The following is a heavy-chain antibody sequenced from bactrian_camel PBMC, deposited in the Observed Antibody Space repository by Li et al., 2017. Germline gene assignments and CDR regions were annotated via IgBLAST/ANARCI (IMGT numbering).Heavy chain of an antibody. Sequence: HVQLVESGGGSVQAGGSLRLSCTASGLTFDDHDMGWYRQAPECELVSTISRDSSTYYADSVKGRFTISRDNAKNTVYLQMNSLKPEDTAVYYCMMRSASDGGTWWNLGESDNYWGQGTQVTVAS. V-gene: IGHV3S55*01. CDR1: GLTFDDHD. CDR3: MMRSASDGGTWWNLGESDNY. CDR2: ISRDSST. D-gene: IGHD6*01. J-gene: IGHJ4*01.